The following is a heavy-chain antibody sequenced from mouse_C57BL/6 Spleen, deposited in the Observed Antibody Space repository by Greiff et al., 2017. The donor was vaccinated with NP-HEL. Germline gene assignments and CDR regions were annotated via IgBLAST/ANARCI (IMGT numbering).Heavy chain of an antibody. CDR3: ARWFPYYAMDY. D-gene: IGHD2-2*01. Sequence: EVQLQQSGPELVKPGASVKISCKASGYSFTGYYMNWVKQSPEKSLEWIVEINPSTGGTTYNQKFKAKATLTVDKSSSTAYMQLKSLTSEDSAVYYCARWFPYYAMDYWGQGTSVTVSS. CDR1: GYSFTGYY. J-gene: IGHJ4*01. CDR2: INPSTGGT. V-gene: IGHV1-42*01.